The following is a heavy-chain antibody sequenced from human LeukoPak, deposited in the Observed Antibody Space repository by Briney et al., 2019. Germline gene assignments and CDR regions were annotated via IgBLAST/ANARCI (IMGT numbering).Heavy chain of an antibody. D-gene: IGHD3-22*01. CDR1: GFTFDDYA. CDR2: ISWNSGSI. CDR3: AKDMERSYYYDSSGYYGGFDY. V-gene: IGHV3-9*03. J-gene: IGHJ4*02. Sequence: GRSLRLSCAASGFTFDDYAMHWVRQAPGKGLEWVSGISWNSGSIVYADSVKGRFTISRDNAKNSLYLQMNSLRAEDMALYYCAKDMERSYYYDSSGYYGGFDYWGQGTLVTVSS.